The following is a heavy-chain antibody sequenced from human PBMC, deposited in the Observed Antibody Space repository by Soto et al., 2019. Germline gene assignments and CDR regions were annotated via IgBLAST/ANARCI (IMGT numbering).Heavy chain of an antibody. D-gene: IGHD1-26*01. CDR1: GASVGTRNW. Sequence: PSETLSLTCAVSGASVGTRNWWSWVRQSPGKGLEWIGEIFDSGITNYNPSLKSRVTMSVDKSKNQFSLKLSSVTAADTAVYYCAHRPIVGAAIWGQGTLVTVSS. J-gene: IGHJ4*02. CDR3: AHRPIVGAAI. CDR2: IFDSGIT. V-gene: IGHV4-4*02.